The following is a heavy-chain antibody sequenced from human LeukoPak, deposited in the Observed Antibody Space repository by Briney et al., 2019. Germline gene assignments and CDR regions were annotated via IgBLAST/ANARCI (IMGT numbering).Heavy chain of an antibody. Sequence: GGSLRLSCVASGLTFSSHAMTWVRQTPGKGLECVSVISGGAGSAYYADSVKGRFTISRDNSKNTLYLQMNSLRAEDTAVYYCAKETFGCGLGRYCSSTSYYDYYYYYGMDVWGQGTTVTVSS. CDR1: GLTFSSHA. CDR2: ISGGAGSA. D-gene: IGHD2-2*01. CDR3: AKETFGCGLGRYCSSTSYYDYYYYYGMDV. J-gene: IGHJ6*02. V-gene: IGHV3-23*01.